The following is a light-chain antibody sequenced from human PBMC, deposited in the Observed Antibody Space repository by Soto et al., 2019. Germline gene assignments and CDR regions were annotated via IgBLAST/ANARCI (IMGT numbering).Light chain of an antibody. J-gene: IGKJ1*01. CDR2: KVS. CDR3: MQYYNWPPWT. Sequence: DVVMTQSPLSLPVTLGQPASISCRSSQSLVYSDGNTYLNWFQQRPGQSPRRLIYKVSNRDSGVPDRFSGSGSGTDFTLKISRVEAEDVGVYYCMQYYNWPPWTFGQGTKVDIK. V-gene: IGKV2-30*01. CDR1: QSLVYSDGNTY.